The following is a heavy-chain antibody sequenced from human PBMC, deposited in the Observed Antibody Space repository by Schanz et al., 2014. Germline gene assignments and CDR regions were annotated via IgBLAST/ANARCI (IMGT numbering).Heavy chain of an antibody. CDR3: ARDSGSSSWYPSDY. CDR2: VCYDGSKK. J-gene: IGHJ4*02. V-gene: IGHV3-33*01. Sequence: LVESGGGAVQPGRSLRLSCAASGFTFSSYGMHWVRQVPGKGLEWVAVVCYDGSKKYYADSVKGRFTTSRDNSKNTMYLQMNSLRAEDTALYYCARDSGSSSWYPSDYWGQGTLVTVSS. CDR1: GFTFSSYG. D-gene: IGHD6-13*01.